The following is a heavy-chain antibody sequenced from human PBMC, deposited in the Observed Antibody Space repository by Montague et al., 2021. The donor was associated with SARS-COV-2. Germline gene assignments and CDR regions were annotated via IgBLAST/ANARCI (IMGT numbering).Heavy chain of an antibody. J-gene: IGHJ4*01. CDR1: GGFIANSHNY. V-gene: IGHV4-39*07. CDR3: VAGGDSAKASVY. Sequence: SETLSLTCTVSGGFIANSHNYWGWVRQPPGKGLEWIGSVLYTGTPYDNPSLTARVTISLDTSKNQFSLKMYSVTAADTATYFCVAGGDSAKASVYWGQGTLVTVSS. CDR2: VLYTGTP. D-gene: IGHD3-16*01.